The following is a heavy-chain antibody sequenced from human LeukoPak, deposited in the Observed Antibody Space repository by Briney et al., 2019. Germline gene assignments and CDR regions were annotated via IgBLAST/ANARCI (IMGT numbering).Heavy chain of an antibody. CDR3: ARDRLEAVTDDDYFDY. V-gene: IGHV3-48*01. Sequence: GGSLRLSCAASGFTFSNYSVNWVRQAPGKGLEWVSYISSGSRAIYYADSVKGRFTISRDNSKNTVYLQMNSLRAEDTGVYYCARDRLEAVTDDDYFDYWGQGTLVTVSS. CDR1: GFTFSNYS. J-gene: IGHJ4*02. D-gene: IGHD2-21*02. CDR2: ISSGSRAI.